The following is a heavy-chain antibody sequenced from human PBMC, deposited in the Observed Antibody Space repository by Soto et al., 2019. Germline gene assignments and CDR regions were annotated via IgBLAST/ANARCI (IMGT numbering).Heavy chain of an antibody. CDR1: GGFVSSGSYY. CDR3: ARVERGTVTTVVDAFDI. Sequence: QVQLQQWGAGLLKPSETLSLTCAVNGGFVSSGSYYWSWIRQPPGKGLEWIGEMSHSGGTHFNPSLKSRVTISVDTSKNQFSLNIYSVTAADTALYYCARVERGTVTTVVDAFDIWGPGTMVTVSS. J-gene: IGHJ3*02. V-gene: IGHV4-34*01. D-gene: IGHD1-1*01. CDR2: MSHSGGT.